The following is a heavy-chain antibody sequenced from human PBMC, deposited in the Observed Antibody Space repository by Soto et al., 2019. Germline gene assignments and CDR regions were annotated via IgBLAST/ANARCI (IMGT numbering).Heavy chain of an antibody. V-gene: IGHV3-23*01. CDR3: AKFLVVGPPGYGMDV. CDR1: GFTFSSYA. J-gene: IGHJ6*02. CDR2: ISGSGAGT. D-gene: IGHD2-15*01. Sequence: EVQLLESGGGLVQPGGSLRLSCAASGFTFSSYAMCWVRQAPGTGLEWVSVISGSGAGTYYADSVKGRFIISRDNSKNTVYLQMNSLSAEDTAVYYCAKFLVVGPPGYGMDVWGQGTTVTVSS.